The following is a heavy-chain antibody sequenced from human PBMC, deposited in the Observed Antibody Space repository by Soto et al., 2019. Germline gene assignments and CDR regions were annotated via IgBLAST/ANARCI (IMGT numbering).Heavy chain of an antibody. V-gene: IGHV3-23*01. D-gene: IGHD3-3*01. Sequence: GGSLRLSCAASGFTFSSYAMSWVRQAPGKGLEWVSAISGSGGSTYYADSVKGRFTISRDNSKNTLYLQRNSLRAEDTAVYYWAKAPANYDFSYEVAIFRAHYYYYYMDVWGKGTTVTVSS. CDR3: AKAPANYDFSYEVAIFRAHYYYYYMDV. CDR1: GFTFSSYA. CDR2: ISGSGGST. J-gene: IGHJ6*03.